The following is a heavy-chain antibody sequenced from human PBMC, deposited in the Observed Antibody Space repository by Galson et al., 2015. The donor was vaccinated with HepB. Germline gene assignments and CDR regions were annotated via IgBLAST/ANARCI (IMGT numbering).Heavy chain of an antibody. CDR1: GYTFSNYA. J-gene: IGHJ5*02. CDR2: KSGSGNST. CDR3: VKGGGGS. V-gene: IGHV3-23*01. D-gene: IGHD6-25*01. Sequence: SLRLSCAASGYTFSNYAMGWVRQTPDKGLQWVAVKSGSGNSTYHADSVKGRFTISRDNSKNRVYLEMNSLRVDDTALYHCVKGGGGSWGQGTLVTVSS.